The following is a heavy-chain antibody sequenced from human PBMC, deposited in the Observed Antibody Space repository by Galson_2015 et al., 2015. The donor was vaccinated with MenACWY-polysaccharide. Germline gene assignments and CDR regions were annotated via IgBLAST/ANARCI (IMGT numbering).Heavy chain of an antibody. CDR3: ARDQPAGIPAAGRGDY. CDR2: ISSGGNNM. V-gene: IGHV3-11*01. D-gene: IGHD6-13*01. CDR1: GFTFSDYY. Sequence: SLRLSCAASGFTFSDYYMSWIRQAPGKGLEWVSYISSGGNNMNYADSVKGRFTISRDNAKNSLYLQMNSLRGDDTAVYYCARDQPAGIPAAGRGDYWGQGTLVTVSS. J-gene: IGHJ4*02.